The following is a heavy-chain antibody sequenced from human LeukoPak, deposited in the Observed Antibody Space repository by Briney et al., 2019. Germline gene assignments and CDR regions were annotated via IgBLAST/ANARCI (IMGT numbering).Heavy chain of an antibody. CDR3: ARGVTYYYDSSDAFDI. V-gene: IGHV4-4*09. D-gene: IGHD3-22*01. CDR2: IYTSGST. Sequence: SETLSPTCTVSGGSIGSYYWSWIRQPPGKGLEWIGYIYTSGSTNYNPSLKSRVTISVDTSKNQFSLKLSSVTAADTAVYYCARGVTYYYDSSDAFDIWGQGTMVTVSS. CDR1: GGSIGSYY. J-gene: IGHJ3*02.